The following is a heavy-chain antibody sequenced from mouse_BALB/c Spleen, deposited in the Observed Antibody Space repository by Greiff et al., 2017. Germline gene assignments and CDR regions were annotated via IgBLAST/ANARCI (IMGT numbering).Heavy chain of an antibody. V-gene: IGHV10-1*02. CDR3: VSQGGNYPAWFAY. CDR1: GFTFNTYA. CDR2: IRSKSNNYAT. J-gene: IGHJ3*01. D-gene: IGHD2-1*01. Sequence: EVQLVESGGGLVQPKGSLKLSCAASGFTFNTYAMNWVRQAPGKGLEWVARIRSKSNNYATYYADSVKDRFTISRDDSQSMLYLQMNNLKTEDTAMYYCVSQGGNYPAWFAYWGQGTLVTVSA.